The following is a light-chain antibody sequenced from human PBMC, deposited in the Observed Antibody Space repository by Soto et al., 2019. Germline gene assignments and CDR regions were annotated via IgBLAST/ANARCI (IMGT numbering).Light chain of an antibody. J-gene: IGLJ3*02. CDR3: KSYDSSLSGVV. V-gene: IGLV1-40*01. Sequence: QSVLTQAPSVSGAPGQRVAISCTGSSSNIGAGFDVQWYQQFPGTAPKLLIYGNNNRPSGVPDRFSGSKSGASASLAITGLQAEDEADYYCKSYDSSLSGVVFGGGTKLTVL. CDR2: GNN. CDR1: SSNIGAGFD.